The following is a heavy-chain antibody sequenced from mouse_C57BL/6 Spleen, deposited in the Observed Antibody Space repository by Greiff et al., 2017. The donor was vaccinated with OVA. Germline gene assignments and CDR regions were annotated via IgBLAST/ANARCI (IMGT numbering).Heavy chain of an antibody. D-gene: IGHD2-1*01. V-gene: IGHV3-6*01. CDR3: ARAPYGKEYFDV. J-gene: IGHJ1*03. Sequence: VQLQQSGPGLVKPSQSLSLTCSVTGYSITSGYYWNWIRQFPGNKLEWMGYISYDGSNNYNPSLKNRISITRDTSKNQFFLKLNSVTTEDTATYYCARAPYGKEYFDVWGTGTTVTVSS. CDR1: GYSITSGYY. CDR2: ISYDGSN.